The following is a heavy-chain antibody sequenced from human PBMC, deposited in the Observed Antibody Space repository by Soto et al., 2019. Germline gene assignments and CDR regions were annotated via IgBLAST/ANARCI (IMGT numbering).Heavy chain of an antibody. J-gene: IGHJ5*02. CDR1: GGSFSNYY. CDR2: IYHTGTT. V-gene: IGHV4-4*07. D-gene: IGHD2-2*01. Sequence: PSETLSLTCTLSGGSFSNYYCNWVRQSAGKGLEWIGCIYHTGTTTYNPSLKSRLTISVDTSKNQFSLRLTSMTAADTAVYYCARARSNGGQGAMDTWGQGTLVTVSS. CDR3: ARARSNGGQGAMDT.